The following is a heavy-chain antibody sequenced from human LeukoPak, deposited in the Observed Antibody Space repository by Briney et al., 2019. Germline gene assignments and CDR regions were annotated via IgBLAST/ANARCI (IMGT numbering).Heavy chain of an antibody. J-gene: IGHJ1*01. CDR3: ARSFDSGGYLSFQH. CDR2: INPNSGGT. Sequence: ASVKVSCKASVYTFTGYYMHWVRQAPGQGLEWMGWINPNSGGTNYAQKFQGRVTMTRDTSISTAYMELSRLRSDDTAVYYCARSFDSGGYLSFQHWGQGTLVTVSS. D-gene: IGHD3-22*01. V-gene: IGHV1-2*02. CDR1: VYTFTGYY.